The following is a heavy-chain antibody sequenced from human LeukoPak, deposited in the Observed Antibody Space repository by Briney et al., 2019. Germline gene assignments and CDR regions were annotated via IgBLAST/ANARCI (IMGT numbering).Heavy chain of an antibody. V-gene: IGHV5-51*01. CDR2: IYPGDSDT. Sequence: GESLKISCKGSGYSFTSYWIGWVRQMPGKGLEWMGIIYPGDSDTRYSPSFQGQVTISVDKSISTAFLQWSSLKASDTAMYFCVRPPYYHDRSTYYGYLEYWGQGTLVTVSS. D-gene: IGHD3-22*01. CDR1: GYSFTSYW. J-gene: IGHJ4*02. CDR3: VRPPYYHDRSTYYGYLEY.